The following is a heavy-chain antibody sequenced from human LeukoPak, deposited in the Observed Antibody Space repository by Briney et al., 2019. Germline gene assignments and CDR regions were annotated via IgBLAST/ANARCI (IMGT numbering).Heavy chain of an antibody. CDR3: AGDYDKDY. D-gene: IGHD3-22*01. Sequence: GGSLRLSCAASGFTFSSYVMTWVRQAPGKGLEWVSSISVGDRSTYYADSVKGRFTISRDNARNTLYLQMNSLRAEDTALYYCAGDYDKDYWGQGTLVTVSS. CDR2: ISVGDRST. V-gene: IGHV3-23*01. J-gene: IGHJ4*02. CDR1: GFTFSSYV.